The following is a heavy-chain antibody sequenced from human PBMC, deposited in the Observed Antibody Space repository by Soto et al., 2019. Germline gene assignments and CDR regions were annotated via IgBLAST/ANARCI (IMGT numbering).Heavy chain of an antibody. J-gene: IGHJ6*02. CDR3: ARLGAVAGGGGDYYYYGMDV. CDR2: IYYSGST. CDR1: GASISSPSYY. Sequence: SETLSLTCTVSGASISSPSYYWGWIRLSPGKGLEWLGSIYYSGSTYYNPSLKSRVTISVDTSKNQFSLKLSSVTAADTAVYYGARLGAVAGGGGDYYYYGMDVWGQGTTVTVPS. V-gene: IGHV4-39*01. D-gene: IGHD6-19*01.